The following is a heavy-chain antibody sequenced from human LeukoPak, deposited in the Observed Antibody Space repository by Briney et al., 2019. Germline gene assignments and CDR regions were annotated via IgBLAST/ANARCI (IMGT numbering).Heavy chain of an antibody. CDR1: GFTFSSYA. CDR2: ISGSGGST. CDR3: ARDGKGLAYYFDY. Sequence: PGGSLRLSCAASGFTFSSYAMSWVRQAPGKGLEWVSAISGSGGSTYYADSVKGRFTISRDNAKNSLYLQMNSLRAEDTAVYYCARDGKGLAYYFDYWGQGTLVTVSS. D-gene: IGHD6-19*01. J-gene: IGHJ4*02. V-gene: IGHV3-23*01.